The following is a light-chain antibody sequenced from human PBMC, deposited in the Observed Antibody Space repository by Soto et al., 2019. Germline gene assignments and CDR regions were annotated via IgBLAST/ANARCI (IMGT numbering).Light chain of an antibody. V-gene: IGLV2-14*01. CDR1: SSDIGGYNW. J-gene: IGLJ1*01. CDR3: NSYTISSAPFD. CDR2: EVS. Sequence: QSVLTQPASVSGSPGQSITISCTGTSSDIGGYNWVSWYQQHPGKAPKLIIFEVSYRPSGVSNRFSGSKSGNTASLTISGLQAEDEADYYCNSYTISSAPFDFGTGTKVTVL.